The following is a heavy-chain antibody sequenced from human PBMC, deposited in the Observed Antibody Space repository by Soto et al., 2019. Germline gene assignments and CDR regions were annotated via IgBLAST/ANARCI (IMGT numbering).Heavy chain of an antibody. CDR2: FFYSGST. CDR1: GDSISSYY. V-gene: IGHV4-59*08. CDR3: ARTPLPAAPYYYSPYSTDV. Sequence: PSETLSLTCTVSGDSISSYYWSWIRQPPGKGLEWIGFFFYSGSTNYNPSLKSRVTISADTSKNQFSLKLSSVTAADTAVYYCARTPLPAAPYYYSPYSTDVRGKAPTLTLSS. D-gene: IGHD2-2*01. J-gene: IGHJ6*03.